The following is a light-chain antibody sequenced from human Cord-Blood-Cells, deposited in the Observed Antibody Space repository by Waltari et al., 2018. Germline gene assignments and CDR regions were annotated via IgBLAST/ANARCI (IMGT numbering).Light chain of an antibody. CDR1: TEAGGGHNN. J-gene: IGLJ2*01. V-gene: IGLV2-14*01. CDR3: SSYTSSSTVV. CDR2: DVS. Sequence: QSARTQPASGSGCPGQSLTIPSTGTTEAGGGHNNVSWYQQHPGKAPKLMIYDVSNRPSGVSNRFSGSKSGNTASLTISGLQAEDWADYYCSSYTSSSTVVFGGGTKLTVL.